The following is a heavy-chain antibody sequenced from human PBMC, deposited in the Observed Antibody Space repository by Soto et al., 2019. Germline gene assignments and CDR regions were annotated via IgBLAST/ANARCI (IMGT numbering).Heavy chain of an antibody. CDR1: TASISSGDYY. D-gene: IGHD3-10*01. V-gene: IGHV4-30-4*03. CDR2: IYYSGST. Sequence: TLSPTCPVSTASISSGDYYWSWLRQPPGKGLEWFGFIYYSGSTHYNPTLKSRVTISVDTSQTPLSLKLRSVTAADTAADYYAPRPVASVRSNGLEEWGQGTLVTVSS. J-gene: IGHJ4*01. CDR3: APRPVASVRSNGLEE.